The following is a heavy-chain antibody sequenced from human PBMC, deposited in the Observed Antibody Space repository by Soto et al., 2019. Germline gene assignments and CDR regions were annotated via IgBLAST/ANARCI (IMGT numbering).Heavy chain of an antibody. Sequence: QVQLVQSGAEVKKPGSSVKVSCKASGGTFSSYTISWVRQAPGQGLEWMGRIIPILGIANYAQKFQGRVTITADKSMSTAYMELSSLRSEDTAVYYCARDRTNYGDYAYYYYMDVWGKGTTVTVSS. J-gene: IGHJ6*03. D-gene: IGHD4-17*01. CDR1: GGTFSSYT. CDR3: ARDRTNYGDYAYYYYMDV. CDR2: IIPILGIA. V-gene: IGHV1-69*08.